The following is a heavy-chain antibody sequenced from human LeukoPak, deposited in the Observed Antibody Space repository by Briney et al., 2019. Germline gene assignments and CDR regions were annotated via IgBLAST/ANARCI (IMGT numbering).Heavy chain of an antibody. CDR2: IIPIFGTA. Sequence: SVKVSCKASGGTFSSYAISWVRQAPGQGLEWMGGIIPIFGTANYAQKFQGRVTITADESTSTAYMELSSLRSEDTAVYFCARRSYYYYYMDVWGKGTTVTVSS. V-gene: IGHV1-69*13. J-gene: IGHJ6*03. CDR1: GGTFSSYA. CDR3: ARRSYYYYYMDV.